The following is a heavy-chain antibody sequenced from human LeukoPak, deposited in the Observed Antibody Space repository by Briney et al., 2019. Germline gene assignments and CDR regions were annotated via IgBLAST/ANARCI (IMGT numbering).Heavy chain of an antibody. CDR2: IRYDGSNK. Sequence: PGGSLRLSCAASGFTFSSYGMHWVRQAPGKGLEWVAFIRYDGSNKYYADSVKGRFTISGDNSKNTLYLQMNSLRAEDTAVYYCAKIGEGWLQSYYFDYWGQGTLVTVSS. J-gene: IGHJ4*02. D-gene: IGHD5-24*01. CDR3: AKIGEGWLQSYYFDY. V-gene: IGHV3-30*02. CDR1: GFTFSSYG.